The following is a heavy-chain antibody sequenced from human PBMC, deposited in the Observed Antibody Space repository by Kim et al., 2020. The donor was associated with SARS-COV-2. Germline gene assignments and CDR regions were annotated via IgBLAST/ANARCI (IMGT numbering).Heavy chain of an antibody. CDR1: GGSISSYY. V-gene: IGHV4-59*13. D-gene: IGHD5-12*01. J-gene: IGHJ4*02. CDR2: IYYSGST. CDR3: ARGRSDGYNLGY. Sequence: SETLSLTCTVSGGSISSYYWSWIRQPPGKGLEWIGYIYYSGSTNYNPSLKSRVTISVDTSKNQFSLNLSSVTAADTAVYYCARGRSDGYNLGYWGQGTLVTVSS.